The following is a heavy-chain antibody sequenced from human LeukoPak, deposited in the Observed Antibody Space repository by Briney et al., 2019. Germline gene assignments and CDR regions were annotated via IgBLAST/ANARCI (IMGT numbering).Heavy chain of an antibody. CDR1: GFTFSSYW. CDR3: AREGTTIVVALDY. D-gene: IGHD3-22*01. Sequence: PGGSLRLSCTGSGFTFSSYWMSWVRQAPGKGLEWVAVISSDGSSKYYADSVKGRFTISRDNSKNTLYLQMKSLRAEDTAVYYCAREGTTIVVALDYWGQGTLVTVSS. CDR2: ISSDGSSK. V-gene: IGHV3-30-3*01. J-gene: IGHJ4*02.